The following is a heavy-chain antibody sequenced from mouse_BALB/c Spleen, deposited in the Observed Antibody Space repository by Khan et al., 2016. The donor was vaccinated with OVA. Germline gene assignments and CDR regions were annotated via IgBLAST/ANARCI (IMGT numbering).Heavy chain of an antibody. J-gene: IGHJ2*01. V-gene: IGHV1-9*01. Sequence: QVQLQQSGAELMKPGASVKISCKATGYTFSSYWIEWVKQRPGHGLEWIGEILPGSGSTNYNEKFKGKATFTADTSSNTAYMQLSSLTSEDSAVYYCARANWPNYFDYWGQGTTLTVSS. CDR1: GYTFSSYW. D-gene: IGHD4-1*01. CDR3: ARANWPNYFDY. CDR2: ILPGSGST.